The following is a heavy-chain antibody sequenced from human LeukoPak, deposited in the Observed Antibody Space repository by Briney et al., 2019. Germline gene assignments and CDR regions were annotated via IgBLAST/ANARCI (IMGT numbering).Heavy chain of an antibody. CDR2: IYHSGST. J-gene: IGHJ4*02. D-gene: IGHD6-13*01. CDR3: ARQGIAAVQRDY. V-gene: IGHV4-38-2*01. Sequence: PSETLSLTCAVSGYSISSGYYWGWIRQPPGKGRGWIGSIYHSGSTYYNPSLKSRVTISVDTSKNQFSLKLSSVTAADTAVYYCARQGIAAVQRDYWGQGTLVTVSS. CDR1: GYSISSGYY.